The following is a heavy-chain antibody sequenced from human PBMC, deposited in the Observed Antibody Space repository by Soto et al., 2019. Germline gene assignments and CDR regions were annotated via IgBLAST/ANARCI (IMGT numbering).Heavy chain of an antibody. J-gene: IGHJ6*02. CDR2: ISSSSSTI. CDR1: GFTFSSYS. V-gene: IGHV3-48*02. D-gene: IGHD3-22*01. CDR3: VCKYYDSSGYHGYYYGMDV. Sequence: GGSLRLSCAASGFTFSSYSMNWVRQAPGKGLDWVSYISSSSSTIYYADSVKGRFTISRDNAKNSLYLQMNSLRDEDTAVYYCVCKYYDSSGYHGYYYGMDVWGQGTTVTVSS.